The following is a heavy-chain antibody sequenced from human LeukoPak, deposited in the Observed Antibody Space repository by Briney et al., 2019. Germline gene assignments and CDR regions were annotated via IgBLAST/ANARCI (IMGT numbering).Heavy chain of an antibody. Sequence: GGSLRLSCAASGFTFSFYSMNWVRQAPGKGLEWVSSISSSSNYIYYADSVKGRFTISRDNAKSSLYLQTNSLRADDTAVYYCARDRTDYYDSSGYRDGYDIWGQGTMVTVSS. CDR1: GFTFSFYS. D-gene: IGHD3-22*01. CDR3: ARDRTDYYDSSGYRDGYDI. CDR2: ISSSSNYI. J-gene: IGHJ3*02. V-gene: IGHV3-21*01.